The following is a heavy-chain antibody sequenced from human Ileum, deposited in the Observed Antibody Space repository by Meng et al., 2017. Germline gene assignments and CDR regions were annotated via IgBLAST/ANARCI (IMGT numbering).Heavy chain of an antibody. J-gene: IGHJ4*02. CDR1: CGSLSSVHYY. CDR2: IYSNGNT. CDR3: ARAPKYCTNAVCSRPLDS. Sequence: QVQLQESGPRLVKPSQTLSLTCPVSCGSLSSVHYYWSWFRQSPGKGPEWIGYIYSNGNTYSNPSLRGRLMISIDTSKNQFSLKLSSVTAADTAVYYCARAPKYCTNAVCSRPLDSWGQGTLVTVSS. V-gene: IGHV4-30-4*01. D-gene: IGHD2-8*01.